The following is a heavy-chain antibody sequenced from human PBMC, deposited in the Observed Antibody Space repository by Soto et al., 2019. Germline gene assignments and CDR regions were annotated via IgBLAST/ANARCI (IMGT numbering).Heavy chain of an antibody. J-gene: IGHJ4*02. D-gene: IGHD1-26*01. CDR3: ATTPRGANNY. Sequence: EVHLVESGGGLVQPGGSLRLSCAASGFTFSSYSMNWVRQAPGKGLEWISYISNNGGNIYYADSVKGRFTTTRDNAYKSLYLQLNSPRDEDTAVYYCATTPRGANNYWGQGTLVTISS. CDR1: GFTFSSYS. CDR2: ISNNGGNI. V-gene: IGHV3-48*02.